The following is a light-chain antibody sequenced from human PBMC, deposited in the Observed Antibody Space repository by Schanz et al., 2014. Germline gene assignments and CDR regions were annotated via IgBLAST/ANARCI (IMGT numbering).Light chain of an antibody. CDR2: GNS. V-gene: IGLV1-40*01. Sequence: QSVLTQPPSVSGAPGQRVTISCTGSSSNIGAGHDVHWYQQLPGTAPKLLIYGNSNRPSGVPDRFSGSKSGTSASLAITGLQAEDEAHYYCAAWDDSLNGHVVFGGGTKLTVL. CDR1: SSNIGAGHD. CDR3: AAWDDSLNGHVV. J-gene: IGLJ2*01.